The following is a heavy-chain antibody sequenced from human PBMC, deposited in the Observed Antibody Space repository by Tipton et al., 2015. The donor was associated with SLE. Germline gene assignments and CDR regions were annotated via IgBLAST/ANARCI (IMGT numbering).Heavy chain of an antibody. CDR3: ARERGTTVVTSPFDY. CDR1: GFTFSSYA. CDR2: ISYDGSNK. V-gene: IGHV3-30-3*01. Sequence: SLRLSCAASGFTFSSYAMHWVRQAPGKGLEWVAVISYDGSNKYYADSVKGRFTISRDNSKNTLYLQMNSLRAEDTAVYYCARERGTTVVTSPFDYWGQGTLVTVSS. J-gene: IGHJ4*02. D-gene: IGHD4-23*01.